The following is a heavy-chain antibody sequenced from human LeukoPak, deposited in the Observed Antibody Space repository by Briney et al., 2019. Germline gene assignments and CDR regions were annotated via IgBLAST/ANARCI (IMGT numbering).Heavy chain of an antibody. CDR2: ISAYDGNT. Sequence: ASVKVSCKASGYTFTSYGISWVRQAPGQGLEWMGWISAYDGNTNYAQKLQGRVTMTTDTSTSTAYMELRSLRSDDTAVYYCARDRWGTGYFDYWGQGTLVTVSS. D-gene: IGHD1-1*01. V-gene: IGHV1-18*01. CDR1: GYTFTSYG. J-gene: IGHJ4*02. CDR3: ARDRWGTGYFDY.